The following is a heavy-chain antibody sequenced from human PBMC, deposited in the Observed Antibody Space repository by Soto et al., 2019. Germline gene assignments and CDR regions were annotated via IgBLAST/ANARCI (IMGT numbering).Heavy chain of an antibody. CDR2: INPNSGGT. CDR1: GYTFTGYY. CDR3: ARDPTYSSSWDGDYYYFDY. V-gene: IGHV1-2*02. J-gene: IGHJ4*02. Sequence: ASVKVSCQASGYTFTGYYMHWVRQAPGQGREWMGWINPNSGGTNYAQKFQGRVTMTRDTSISTAYMELSRLRSDDTAVYYCARDPTYSSSWDGDYYYFDYWGQGTLVTVSS. D-gene: IGHD6-13*01.